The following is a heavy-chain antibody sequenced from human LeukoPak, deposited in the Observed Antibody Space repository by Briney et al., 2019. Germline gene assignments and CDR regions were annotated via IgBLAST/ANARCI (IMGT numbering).Heavy chain of an antibody. CDR2: ISSNSAYL. D-gene: IGHD5-18*01. V-gene: IGHV3-21*01. Sequence: GGSLRLSCAASGFTFSDYSMNWVRQAPWKGLEWVSSISSNSAYLYYVDSLRGRFTVSRDNAKSSLSLQMNSLRAEDTAVYYCAKDLSNLSGWTAMMMGYGMDVWGQGTTVTVSS. CDR3: AKDLSNLSGWTAMMMGYGMDV. CDR1: GFTFSDYS. J-gene: IGHJ6*02.